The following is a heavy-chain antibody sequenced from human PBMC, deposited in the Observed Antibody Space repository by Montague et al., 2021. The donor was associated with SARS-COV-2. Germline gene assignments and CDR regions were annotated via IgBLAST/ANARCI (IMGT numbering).Heavy chain of an antibody. CDR1: GGSLSGYY. D-gene: IGHD2-2*01. CDR3: ARVPYRLLFVPRYYGMDV. Sequence: SETLSLTYAVYGGSLSGYYWGWIRQPPGEGLEWIAEISHSGSTSYNPSFKSRVTISVDTSKNQFSLKLSSATAADTAVYYCARVPYRLLFVPRYYGMDVWGQGTTVTVSS. CDR2: ISHSGST. V-gene: IGHV4-34*01. J-gene: IGHJ6*02.